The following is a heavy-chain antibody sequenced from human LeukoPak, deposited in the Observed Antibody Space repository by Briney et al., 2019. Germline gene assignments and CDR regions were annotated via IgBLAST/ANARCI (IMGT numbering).Heavy chain of an antibody. D-gene: IGHD3-10*01. V-gene: IGHV3-7*03. Sequence: GGSLRLSCAASGFTFTTYWMTWVRQAPGKGLEWVANINQDGTEKYYVDSVKGRFTISRDNAKNTLYLQMNSLRAEDTAVYYCARGSYYLDYWGQGTLVTVSS. CDR3: ARGSYYLDY. J-gene: IGHJ4*02. CDR1: GFTFTTYW. CDR2: INQDGTEK.